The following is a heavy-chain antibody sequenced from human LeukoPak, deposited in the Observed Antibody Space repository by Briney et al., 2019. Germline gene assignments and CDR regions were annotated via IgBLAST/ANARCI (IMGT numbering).Heavy chain of an antibody. CDR3: AREGTYYYDSSFSL. CDR2: IYTSGST. CDR1: GGSISSYY. Sequence: KPSETLSLTCTVSGGSISSYYWSWTRQPAGKGLEWIGRIYTSGSTNYNPSLKSRVTMSVDTSKNQFSLKLSSVTAADTAVYYCAREGTYYYDSSFSLWGQGTLVTVSS. V-gene: IGHV4-4*07. D-gene: IGHD3-22*01. J-gene: IGHJ4*02.